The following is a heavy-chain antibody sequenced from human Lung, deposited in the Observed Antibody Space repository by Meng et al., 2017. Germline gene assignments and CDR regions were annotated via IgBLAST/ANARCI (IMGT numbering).Heavy chain of an antibody. J-gene: IGHJ4*02. Sequence: HGQLHEWGPGLVKPSGTRSLTRAGSGGSITSSTWWSWVRQTPGKGLEWFGEIFHSGSTNYNPPLEGRVTISVDKSKNQFSLKVYSVTAADTATYYCARFDISSSGRGDYWGQGILVTVSS. CDR1: GGSITSSTW. D-gene: IGHD1-26*01. CDR2: IFHSGST. V-gene: IGHV4-4*02. CDR3: ARFDISSSGRGDY.